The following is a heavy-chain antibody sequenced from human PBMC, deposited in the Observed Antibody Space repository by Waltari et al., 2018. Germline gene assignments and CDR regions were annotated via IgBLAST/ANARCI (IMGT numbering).Heavy chain of an antibody. CDR1: GGSISSYY. J-gene: IGHJ4*02. Sequence: QVQLQESGPGLVKPSETLSLTCTVPGGSISSYYWSWIRQPPGKGLEWIGYIYYSGSTNYNPSLKSRVTISVDTSKNQFSLKLSSVTAADTAVYYCARDEGPNSSGWYYFDYWGQGTLVTVSS. CDR3: ARDEGPNSSGWYYFDY. CDR2: IYYSGST. V-gene: IGHV4-59*01. D-gene: IGHD6-19*01.